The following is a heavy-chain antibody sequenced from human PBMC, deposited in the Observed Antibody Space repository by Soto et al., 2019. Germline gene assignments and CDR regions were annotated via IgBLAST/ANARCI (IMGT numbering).Heavy chain of an antibody. CDR1: GLTVSSKY. CDR2: IQSGGPT. V-gene: IGHV3-66*01. CDR3: ARDDVLCDGGCCYGQHLDV. J-gene: IGHJ6*04. D-gene: IGHD2-15*01. Sequence: GSLRLSCAASGLTVSSKYMSWDRQAPGKGLEWVSLIQSGGPTYYADSVKGRFTISRDTSENTVQLLMDSLRAEDTAVYYCARDDVLCDGGCCYGQHLDVWGKGTTVTVSP.